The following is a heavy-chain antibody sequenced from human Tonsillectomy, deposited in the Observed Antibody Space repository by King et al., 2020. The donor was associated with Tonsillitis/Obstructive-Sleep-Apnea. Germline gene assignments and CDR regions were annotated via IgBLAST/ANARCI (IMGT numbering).Heavy chain of an antibody. J-gene: IGHJ4*02. Sequence: QVQLQESGPGLVKPSHTLSLTCTVSGDSISTGGYYWRWIRQHPGKGLEWIGYIYYSGTTYYNPSLKSRLTISVDTSKNQFSLNLSSVTAADTAVYYCARGDDYDNYLDYWGQGTLVTVSS. CDR2: IYYSGTT. D-gene: IGHD4-17*01. V-gene: IGHV4-31*03. CDR1: GDSISTGGYY. CDR3: ARGDDYDNYLDY.